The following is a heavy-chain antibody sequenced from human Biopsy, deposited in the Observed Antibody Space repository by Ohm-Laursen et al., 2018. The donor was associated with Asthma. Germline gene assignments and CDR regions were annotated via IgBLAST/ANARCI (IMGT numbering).Heavy chain of an antibody. J-gene: IGHJ4*02. CDR1: GFSLSTSGVG. V-gene: IGHV2-5*02. D-gene: IGHD5-24*01. Sequence: TQTLTLTCSFSGFSLSTSGVGVGWIRQPPGKALDWLALTYWDADKRYSPSLKTRLTITKDTFNNQVVLTLTNVDPVDTATYYCAHFKMSTSMAFDYWGPGTVVTVSS. CDR3: AHFKMSTSMAFDY. CDR2: TYWDADK.